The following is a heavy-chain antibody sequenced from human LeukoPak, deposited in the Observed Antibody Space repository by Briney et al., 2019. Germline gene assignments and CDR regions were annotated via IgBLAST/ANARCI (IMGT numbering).Heavy chain of an antibody. V-gene: IGHV3-7*01. D-gene: IGHD1-26*01. J-gene: IGHJ4*02. Sequence: PGGSLRLSCAASGFTFSSYWISWVRQAPGKGLEWVANIKQDGSEKYYVDSVKGRFTISRDSAKNSLYLQMNSLRAEDTAVYYCARDGEWELRGYWGQGTLVTVSS. CDR2: IKQDGSEK. CDR3: ARDGEWELRGY. CDR1: GFTFSSYW.